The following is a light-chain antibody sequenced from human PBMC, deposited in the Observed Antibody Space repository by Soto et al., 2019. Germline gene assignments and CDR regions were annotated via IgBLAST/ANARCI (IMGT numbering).Light chain of an antibody. CDR1: QSISSW. J-gene: IGKJ1*01. CDR2: DAS. V-gene: IGKV1-5*01. CDR3: QQSYSTQLV. Sequence: DIQMTQSPSTLSASVRDRVTITCRASQSISSWLAWYQQKPGKAPKLLIYDASSLESGVPSRFSGSGSGTEFTLTISSLQPDDFATYYCQQSYSTQLVFGQGTKVDIK.